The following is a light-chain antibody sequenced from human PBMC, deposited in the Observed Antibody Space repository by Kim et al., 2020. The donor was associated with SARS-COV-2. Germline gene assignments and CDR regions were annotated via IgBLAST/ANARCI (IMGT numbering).Light chain of an antibody. Sequence: ASVGDRVTITCRASQSISSYLNWYHQKPGRAPKLLIYAASTLQGGVPSRFSGSGSETDFTLTISSLQPEDFGTYFCQQSYITPFTFGPGTKVDIK. V-gene: IGKV1-39*01. CDR1: QSISSY. CDR3: QQSYITPFT. CDR2: AAS. J-gene: IGKJ3*01.